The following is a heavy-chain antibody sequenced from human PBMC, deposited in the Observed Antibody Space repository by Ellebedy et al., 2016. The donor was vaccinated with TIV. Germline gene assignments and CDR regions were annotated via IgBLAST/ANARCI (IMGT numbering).Heavy chain of an antibody. CDR1: GFTFSNYA. CDR2: ISGSGDST. CDR3: ARVEAAGSLAEYFQH. J-gene: IGHJ1*01. D-gene: IGHD2-15*01. Sequence: GGSLRLXXAASGFTFSNYAMSWVRQAPGKGLEWVSVISGSGDSTYYADSVKGRFTVSRDNSKNTLYLQMNSLRAEDTALYYCARVEAAGSLAEYFQHWGQGTLVTVSS. V-gene: IGHV3-23*01.